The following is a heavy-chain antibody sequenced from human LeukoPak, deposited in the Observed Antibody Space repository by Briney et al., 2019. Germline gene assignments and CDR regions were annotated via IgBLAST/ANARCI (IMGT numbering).Heavy chain of an antibody. D-gene: IGHD2-2*01. Sequence: GGSLRLSCAASGFTFSTHAMSWARQAPGKGLEWVSTISGSGGSTYYADSVKGRFTISRDNSKNTLYLRMNSPRADDTAVYYCAIDANGCSTISCSWSYWGEGTLVTVSS. CDR2: ISGSGGST. CDR3: AIDANGCSTISCSWSY. J-gene: IGHJ4*02. CDR1: GFTFSTHA. V-gene: IGHV3-23*01.